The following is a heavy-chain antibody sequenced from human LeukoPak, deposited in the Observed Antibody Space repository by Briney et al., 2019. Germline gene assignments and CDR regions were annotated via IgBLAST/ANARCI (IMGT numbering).Heavy chain of an antibody. V-gene: IGHV3-23*01. CDR2: ISGSGGST. CDR3: AKALWFGDEGFDY. J-gene: IGHJ4*02. CDR1: GFTFSSYA. D-gene: IGHD3-10*01. Sequence: GGSLRLSCAASGFTFSSYAMSWVRQAPGKGLEWVSAISGSGGSTYYADSVKGRFTISRDDSKNTLYLQMNSLRAEDSAAYYCAKALWFGDEGFDYWGQGTLVTVSS.